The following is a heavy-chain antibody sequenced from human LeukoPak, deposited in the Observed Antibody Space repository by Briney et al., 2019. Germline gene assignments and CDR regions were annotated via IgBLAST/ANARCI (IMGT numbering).Heavy chain of an antibody. D-gene: IGHD2-2*01. CDR3: ARSLTRKGMDV. J-gene: IGHJ6*02. Sequence: ASVKVSCKASGYTFTNYGISWVRQAPGQGLEWMGWISGYSGNTFYPQNLQGRVTMTRDTSTRTVYMELSSLRSEDTAVYYCARSLTRKGMDVWGQGTTVTVSS. V-gene: IGHV1-18*01. CDR1: GYTFTNYG. CDR2: ISGYSGNT.